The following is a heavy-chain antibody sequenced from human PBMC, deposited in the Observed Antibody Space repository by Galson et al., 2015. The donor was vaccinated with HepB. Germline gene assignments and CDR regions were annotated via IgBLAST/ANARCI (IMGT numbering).Heavy chain of an antibody. CDR2: ISAYNGNT. V-gene: IGHV1-18*01. Sequence: SVKVSCKDSGYTFTSYGISWVRQAPGQGLEWMGWISAYNGNTNYAQKLQGRVTMTTDTSTSTAYMELRSLRSDDTAVYYCARVTVPAAILYYYYYMDVWGKGTTVTVSS. CDR1: GYTFTSYG. J-gene: IGHJ6*03. D-gene: IGHD2-2*02. CDR3: ARVTVPAAILYYYYYMDV.